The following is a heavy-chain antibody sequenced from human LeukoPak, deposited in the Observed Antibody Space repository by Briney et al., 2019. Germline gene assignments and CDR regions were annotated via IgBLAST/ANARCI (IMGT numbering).Heavy chain of an antibody. V-gene: IGHV4-59*08. CDR2: VYYSGIT. CDR3: ARRLAVTGRYYFDY. CDR1: GGSISTYY. Sequence: SETLSLTCSVSGGSISTYYWSWIRQPPGEGREWIGYVYYSGITNYNPSLKSRVTISVDTSKNQFSLKLSSVTAADTAVYFCARRLAVTGRYYFDYWGQGTLVTVSS. J-gene: IGHJ4*02. D-gene: IGHD6-19*01.